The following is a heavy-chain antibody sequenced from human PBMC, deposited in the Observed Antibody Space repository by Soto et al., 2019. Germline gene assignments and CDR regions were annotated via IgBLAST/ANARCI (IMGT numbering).Heavy chain of an antibody. D-gene: IGHD3-10*01. J-gene: IGHJ6*02. CDR1: GFIFSSYG. CDR3: VKDQGYSVSGAWMGRYFYYGLDV. CDR2: ISSNGGKT. V-gene: IGHV3-64D*08. Sequence: PGGSLRLSCSASGFIFSSYGMHWVRQAPGKGLEYVSPISSNGGKTYYADSVKGRFTISRDNSKNTLYLQMSSLRPDDTAVYYCVKDQGYSVSGAWMGRYFYYGLDVWGQGTTVTVS.